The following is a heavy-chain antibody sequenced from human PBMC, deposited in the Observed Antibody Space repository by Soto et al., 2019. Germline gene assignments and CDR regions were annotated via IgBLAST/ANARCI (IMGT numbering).Heavy chain of an antibody. J-gene: IGHJ6*02. V-gene: IGHV1-2*02. CDR1: GYTFTAYY. Sequence: QVQLGQSGAEVKEPGDSVMVSCEASGYTFTAYYIHWVRQVPGQGLEWMGWSNTKFGDTTYAQDFQGGVTMTRDMSIRTVYMKLSRLTSDDTAIYYCARNMDDFYGPGSGNGHGVWGQWTTVTVFS. CDR3: ARNMDDFYGPGSGNGHGV. D-gene: IGHD3-3*01. CDR2: SNTKFGDT.